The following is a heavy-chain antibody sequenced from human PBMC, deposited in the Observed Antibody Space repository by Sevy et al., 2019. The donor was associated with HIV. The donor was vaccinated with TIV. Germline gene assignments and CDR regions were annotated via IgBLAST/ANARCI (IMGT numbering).Heavy chain of an antibody. CDR3: ARSYSSSWYILYYFEY. J-gene: IGHJ4*02. D-gene: IGHD6-13*01. V-gene: IGHV3-21*01. Sequence: GGSLRLSCAASGFSFSSYSVSWVRQAPGNGLEWVASIGSSNSYIYYADSVKGRFTISRDNAKNSLFLHMNTLRAEDTAVYYCARSYSSSWYILYYFEYSGQGTTVTVSS. CDR2: IGSSNSYI. CDR1: GFSFSSYS.